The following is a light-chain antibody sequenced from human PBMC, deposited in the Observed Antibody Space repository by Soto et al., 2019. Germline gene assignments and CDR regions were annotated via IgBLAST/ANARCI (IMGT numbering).Light chain of an antibody. Sequence: GTSSDVGAYNSVSWYQQHPGKAPKLIIYDVSTRPSGISDRFSGSKSGNTASLTISGLQAEDESDYYCSSYTTSVTYVFGTGTKVTVL. J-gene: IGLJ1*01. CDR3: SSYTTSVTYV. CDR1: SSDVGAYNS. CDR2: DVS. V-gene: IGLV2-14*04.